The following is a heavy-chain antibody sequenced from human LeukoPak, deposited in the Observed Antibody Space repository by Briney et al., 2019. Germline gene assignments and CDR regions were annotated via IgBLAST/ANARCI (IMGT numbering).Heavy chain of an antibody. CDR3: ARGAMATTPFFDY. Sequence: SETLSLTCTVSGGSISSYYWSWIRQPPGKGLEWIGYVYYTRSTNFNPSLKSRVTMSLDTSRNQFSLKLTSLTAADTAVYYCARGAMATTPFFDYWGQGTLVTVS. CDR1: GGSISSYY. CDR2: VYYTRST. J-gene: IGHJ4*02. D-gene: IGHD5-24*01. V-gene: IGHV4-59*01.